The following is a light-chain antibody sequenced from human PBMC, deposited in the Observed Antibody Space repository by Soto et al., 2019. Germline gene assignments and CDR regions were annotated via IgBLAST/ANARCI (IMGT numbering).Light chain of an antibody. Sequence: EIVLTQSPGTLSLSPGERATLSCRASQSISSSYLAWYQQKPGQAPRLLIYGASRRATGIPDRFSGRESGTDFTLTITTLEPEDSAVYYCQQYGSSPITFGQGTRLEIK. CDR3: QQYGSSPIT. V-gene: IGKV3-20*01. CDR1: QSISSSY. J-gene: IGKJ5*01. CDR2: GAS.